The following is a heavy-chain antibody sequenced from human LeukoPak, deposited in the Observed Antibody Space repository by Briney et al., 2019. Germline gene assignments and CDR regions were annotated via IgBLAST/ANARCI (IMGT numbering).Heavy chain of an antibody. D-gene: IGHD2-2*01. V-gene: IGHV3-48*01. J-gene: IGHJ6*03. Sequence: GGSLRLSCAASGFTFSSYSMNWVRQAPGKGLEWVSYISSRSSTIYYADSVKGRFNISRDNAKNSLYLQMNSLRAEDTAVYYCARTTVVPAAVLYYYMDVWGKGTTVTVSS. CDR1: GFTFSSYS. CDR3: ARTTVVPAAVLYYYMDV. CDR2: ISSRSSTI.